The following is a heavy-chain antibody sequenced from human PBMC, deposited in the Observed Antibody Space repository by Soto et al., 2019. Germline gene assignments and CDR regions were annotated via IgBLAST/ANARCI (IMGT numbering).Heavy chain of an antibody. J-gene: IGHJ6*02. D-gene: IGHD3-10*01. CDR1: EYTFTSYD. V-gene: IGHV1-8*01. Sequence: ASVKVSCKASEYTFTSYDINWVRQASGQGLEWMGWMNPNSGNTGYAQKFQGRVTMTRNTSISTAYMELSSLRSEDTAVYYCAREGILWFGELLPFGMDVWGQGTTVTVSS. CDR3: AREGILWFGELLPFGMDV. CDR2: MNPNSGNT.